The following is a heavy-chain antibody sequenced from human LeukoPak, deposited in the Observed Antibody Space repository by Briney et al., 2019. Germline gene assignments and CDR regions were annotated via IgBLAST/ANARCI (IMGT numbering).Heavy chain of an antibody. D-gene: IGHD6-13*01. CDR1: GFTFSDYY. CDR2: ISSSSSYT. J-gene: IGHJ6*02. CDR3: ARYRWQQLVPYYYGMDV. V-gene: IGHV3-11*06. Sequence: KSGGSLRLSCAASGFTFSDYYMGWIRQAPGKGLEWVSYISSSSSYTNYADSVKGRFTISRDNAKNSLYLQMNSLRAEDTAVYYCARYRWQQLVPYYYGMDVWGQGTTVTVSS.